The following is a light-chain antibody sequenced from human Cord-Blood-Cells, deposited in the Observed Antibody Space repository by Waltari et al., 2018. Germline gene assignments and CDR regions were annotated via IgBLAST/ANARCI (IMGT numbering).Light chain of an antibody. CDR3: QSYDSSNWV. CDR1: SGSIASTY. Sequence: NFMLTQPHSVSESPGKTVTISCTGSSGSIASTYVQWYQQRPGSPPTTVIYEDNQSPSGVPDRFSGSIDSSSNSASLTISGLKTEDEADYYCQSYDSSNWVFGGGTKLTVL. CDR2: EDN. J-gene: IGLJ3*02. V-gene: IGLV6-57*02.